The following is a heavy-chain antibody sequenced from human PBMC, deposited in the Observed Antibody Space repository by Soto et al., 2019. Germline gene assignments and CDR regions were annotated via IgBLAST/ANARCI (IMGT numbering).Heavy chain of an antibody. CDR2: IYYSGST. V-gene: IGHV4-39*01. CDR1: GGSISSSSYY. CDR3: ARHDIVVVPAATVGGAFDT. Sequence: QLQLQESGPGLVKPSETLSLTCTVSGGSISSSSYYWGWIRQPPGKGLEWIGSIYYSGSTCYNPSLKSRVPISVDTSKNQFSLKLSSVTAADTAVYYCARHDIVVVPAATVGGAFDTWGQGTMVTVSS. J-gene: IGHJ3*02. D-gene: IGHD2-2*01.